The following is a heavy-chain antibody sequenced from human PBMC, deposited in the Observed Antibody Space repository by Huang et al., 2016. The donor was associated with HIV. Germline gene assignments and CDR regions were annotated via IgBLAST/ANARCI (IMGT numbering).Heavy chain of an antibody. CDR3: ARGDYDTRGYYGWFDP. J-gene: IGHJ5*02. V-gene: IGHV4-30-2*01. CDR2: ISHSGST. D-gene: IGHD3-22*01. Sequence: QLRLQESGSGLVKPSQTLSLTCAVSGASISSGGYSWSWIRQPPGKGLEWIGYISHSGSTHYNPTLKSRVTTSVDKSKNQFSLKLNSLTAADTAVYYCARGDYDTRGYYGWFDPWGQGTLVTVSS. CDR1: GASISSGGYS.